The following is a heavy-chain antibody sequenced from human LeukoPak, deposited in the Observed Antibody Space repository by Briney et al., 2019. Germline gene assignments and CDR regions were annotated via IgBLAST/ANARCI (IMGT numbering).Heavy chain of an antibody. J-gene: IGHJ3*02. Sequence: ASVKVSCMASGYIFTTYFIHWVRQAPGQGREWMGIINPSGGGTSYAQKFQGRVTMTRDMSTSTVYMALFSLRSEDTAVYYCARELSMEDPFTHKNHDSSFGDAFDIWGQGTLVTVSS. CDR3: ARELSMEDPFTHKNHDSSFGDAFDI. V-gene: IGHV1-46*01. CDR2: INPSGGGT. CDR1: GYIFTTYF. D-gene: IGHD3-22*01.